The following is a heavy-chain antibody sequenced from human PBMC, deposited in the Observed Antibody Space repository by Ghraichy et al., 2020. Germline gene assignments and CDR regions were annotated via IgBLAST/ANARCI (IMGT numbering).Heavy chain of an antibody. CDR2: IYHSGST. CDR3: ARDGPGGRPLDWFDP. Sequence: SETLSLTCAVSGYSISSGYYWGWIRQPPGKGLEWIGSIYHSGSTYYNPSLKSRVTISVDTSKNQFSLKLSSVTAADTAVYYCARDGPGGRPLDWFDPWGQGTLVTVSS. V-gene: IGHV4-38-2*02. J-gene: IGHJ5*02. CDR1: GYSISSGYY. D-gene: IGHD1-14*01.